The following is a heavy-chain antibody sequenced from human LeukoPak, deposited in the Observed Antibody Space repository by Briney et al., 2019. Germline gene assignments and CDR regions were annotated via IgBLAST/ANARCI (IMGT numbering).Heavy chain of an antibody. Sequence: SQGLSHTRALCGDSVFSNIAAWKWTRHSPSRGLECLGRTYYRSKWYNNYAVSVKSRITINPDTSKNQFSLQLNSVTPEDTAVYYCAREADYYYYGMDVWGQGTTVTVSS. CDR2: TYYRSKWYN. V-gene: IGHV6-1*01. CDR1: GDSVFSNIAA. CDR3: AREADYYYYGMDV. J-gene: IGHJ6*02.